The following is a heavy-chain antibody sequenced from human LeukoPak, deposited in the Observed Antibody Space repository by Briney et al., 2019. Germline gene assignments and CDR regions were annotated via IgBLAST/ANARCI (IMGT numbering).Heavy chain of an antibody. CDR2: IYYSGST. D-gene: IGHD3-10*01. V-gene: IGHV4-30-4*01. Sequence: SETLSLTCAVSGGSISSGDYYWSWIRQPPGEGLEWIGYIYYSGSTYYNPSLKSRVTISVDTSKNQFSLKLSSVTAADTAVYYCARVLISNYYGMDVWGQGTTVTVSS. CDR1: GGSISSGDYY. J-gene: IGHJ6*02. CDR3: ARVLISNYYGMDV.